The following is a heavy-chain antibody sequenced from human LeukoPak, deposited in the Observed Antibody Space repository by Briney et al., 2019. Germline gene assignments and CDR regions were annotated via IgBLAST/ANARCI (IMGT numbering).Heavy chain of an antibody. J-gene: IGHJ4*02. Sequence: GGSLRLSCAASGFTFSTYWMHWVRQAPGEGLVWVSRIKSDGSDTSYADSVKGRFTISRDSAKNTLYLQMNSLRAEDTAVYYCARGFWTGVEYWGQGALVTVFS. CDR3: ARGFWTGVEY. CDR2: IKSDGSDT. D-gene: IGHD3/OR15-3a*01. V-gene: IGHV3-74*01. CDR1: GFTFSTYW.